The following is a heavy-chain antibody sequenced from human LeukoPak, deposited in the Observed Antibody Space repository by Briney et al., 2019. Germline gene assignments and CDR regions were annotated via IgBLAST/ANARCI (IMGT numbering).Heavy chain of an antibody. J-gene: IGHJ4*02. V-gene: IGHV3-64D*06. CDR2: INNYGDIT. CDR1: GFTFSSYS. CDR3: VNGGPYSSGCPDY. D-gene: IGHD6-19*01. Sequence: GGSLRLSCSASGFTFSSYSMHWVRQAPGKGLEYVSGINNYGDITYYTDSVKGRFTISRDNSKNTLYFQMSSLRPEDTAVYFCVNGGPYSSGCPDYWGQGTLVTVSS.